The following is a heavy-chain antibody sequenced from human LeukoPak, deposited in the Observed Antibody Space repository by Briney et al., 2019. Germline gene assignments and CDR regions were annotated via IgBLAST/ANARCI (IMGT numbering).Heavy chain of an antibody. V-gene: IGHV4-61*05. CDR1: GGSISSSSYY. CDR2: IYYSGST. D-gene: IGHD4/OR15-4a*01. CDR3: ARGGMELNFDY. J-gene: IGHJ4*02. Sequence: SETLSLTCTVSGGSISSSSYYWGWIRQPPGKGLEWIGYIYYSGSTNYNPSLKSRVTKSVDTSKNQFSLKLSSVTAADTAVYYCARGGMELNFDYWGQGTLVTVSS.